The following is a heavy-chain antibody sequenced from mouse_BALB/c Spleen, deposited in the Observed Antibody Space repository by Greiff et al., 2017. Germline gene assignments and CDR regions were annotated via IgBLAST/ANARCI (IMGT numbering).Heavy chain of an antibody. J-gene: IGHJ4*01. CDR1: GFNIKDTY. CDR3: ATARATSMDD. CDR2: IDPANGNT. D-gene: IGHD3-1*01. Sequence: VQLQQSGAELVKPGASVKLSCTASGFNIKDTYMHWVKQRPEQGLEWIGRIDPANGNTKYDPKFQGKATITADTSSNTAYLQLSSLTSEDTAVYYCATARATSMDDWGQGTSVTVSS. V-gene: IGHV14-3*02.